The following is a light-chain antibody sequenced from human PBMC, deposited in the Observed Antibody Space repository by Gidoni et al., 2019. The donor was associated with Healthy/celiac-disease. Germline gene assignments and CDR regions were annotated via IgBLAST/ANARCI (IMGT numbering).Light chain of an antibody. Sequence: QSALPQPPSVSRSPVQSITISCTGTSSDVGGYNYVSWYQQHPGKAPKLMIYDVSNRPSGVSNRFSGSKSGNTASLTISGLQAEDEADYYCSSYTSSSTYVVFGGGTKLTVL. CDR2: DVS. V-gene: IGLV2-14*03. CDR3: SSYTSSSTYVV. J-gene: IGLJ2*01. CDR1: SSDVGGYNY.